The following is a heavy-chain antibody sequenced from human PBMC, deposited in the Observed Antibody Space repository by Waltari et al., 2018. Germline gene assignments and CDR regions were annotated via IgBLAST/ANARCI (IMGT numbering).Heavy chain of an antibody. D-gene: IGHD2-15*01. CDR1: GFNFYAHA. Sequence: EVQLVESGGGLVQPGRSLRLSCAASGFNFYAHAMHWFRQAPGKGLEWVSGISWDSVNTGYADSVKGRFTISRDNAKNLLYLQMNNLRVEDTAFYYCGKDITPGGMDVWGRGTAVTVSS. CDR3: GKDITPGGMDV. V-gene: IGHV3-9*01. J-gene: IGHJ6*02. CDR2: ISWDSVNT.